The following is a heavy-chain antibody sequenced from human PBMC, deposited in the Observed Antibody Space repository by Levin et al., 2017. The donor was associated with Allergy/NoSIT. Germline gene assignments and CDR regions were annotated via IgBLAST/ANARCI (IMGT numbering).Heavy chain of an antibody. V-gene: IGHV3-74*01. CDR1: GFTFSSYW. CDR2: INTDGSTT. CDR3: ARALIVGATSGGDY. D-gene: IGHD1-26*01. Sequence: GGSLRLSCAASGFTFSSYWMHWVRQAPGKGPVWVSRINTDGSTTNYADSVKGRFTISRDNAKNTLYLQMNSLRAEDTAVYYCARALIVGATSGGDYWGQGTLVTVSS. J-gene: IGHJ4*02.